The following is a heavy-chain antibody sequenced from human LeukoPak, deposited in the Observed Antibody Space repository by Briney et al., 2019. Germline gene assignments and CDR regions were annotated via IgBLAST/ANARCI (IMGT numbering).Heavy chain of an antibody. CDR1: GYTFTGYY. Sequence: GASVKVSCKASGYTFTGYYMHWVRQAPGQGLEWTGWINPNSGGTNYAQKFQGRVTMTRDTSISTAYMELSRLRSDDTAVYYCARDTQDCGGDCYSFDYWGQGTLVTVSS. CDR2: INPNSGGT. J-gene: IGHJ4*02. D-gene: IGHD2-21*02. CDR3: ARDTQDCGGDCYSFDY. V-gene: IGHV1-2*02.